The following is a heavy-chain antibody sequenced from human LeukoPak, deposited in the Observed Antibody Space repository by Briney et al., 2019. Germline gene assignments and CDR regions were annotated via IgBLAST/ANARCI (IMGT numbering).Heavy chain of an antibody. V-gene: IGHV4-59*01. CDR1: GGSISSYY. CDR3: ARNYDIGPFDY. CDR2: IYYSGST. Sequence: SETLSLTCTVSGGSISSYYWSWIRQPPGKGLEWIGYIYYSGSTNYNPSLKSRVTISVDTSKNQFSLKLSSVTAADTAVYYCARNYDIGPFDYWAQGTLVTVSS. D-gene: IGHD3-9*01. J-gene: IGHJ4*02.